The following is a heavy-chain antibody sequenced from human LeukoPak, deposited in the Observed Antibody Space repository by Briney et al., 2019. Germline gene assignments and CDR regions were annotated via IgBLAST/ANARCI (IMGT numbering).Heavy chain of an antibody. CDR3: ARESSLAYYYDSSGSLRAFDI. CDR2: IYYSGST. J-gene: IGHJ3*02. CDR1: GGSITDYY. V-gene: IGHV4-59*12. Sequence: SETLSLTCTVSGGSITDYYWSWIRQPPGKGLEWIGFIYYSGSTNYNPSLKSRVTISVDTSKNQFSLKLSSVTAADTAVYYCARESSLAYYYDSSGSLRAFDIWGQGTMVTVSS. D-gene: IGHD3-22*01.